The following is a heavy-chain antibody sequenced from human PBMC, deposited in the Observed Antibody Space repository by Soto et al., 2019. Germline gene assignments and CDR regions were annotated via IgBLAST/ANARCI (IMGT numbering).Heavy chain of an antibody. V-gene: IGHV4-4*07. Sequence: SETLSLTCTVSGGSISSYYWSWIRQPAGKGLEWIGRIYTSGSTNYNPSLKSRVTMSVDTSKNQFSLKLSSVTAADTAVYYCARDRWYSSSLVGGYYYYGMDVWGQGTTVAVSS. CDR1: GGSISSYY. D-gene: IGHD6-6*01. CDR2: IYTSGST. J-gene: IGHJ6*02. CDR3: ARDRWYSSSLVGGYYYYGMDV.